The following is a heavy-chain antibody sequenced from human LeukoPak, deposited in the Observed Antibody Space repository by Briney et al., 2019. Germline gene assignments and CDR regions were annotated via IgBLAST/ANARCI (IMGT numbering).Heavy chain of an antibody. V-gene: IGHV3-33*01. Sequence: PGGSLRLSCAASGFTFSSYGMHWVRQAPGKGLEWVAVIWYDGSNKYYADSVKGRFTISRDNSKNTLYLQMNSLRAEDTAVYYCARDSASGDILTGYYTLDYWGQGTLVTASS. D-gene: IGHD3-9*01. CDR3: ARDSASGDILTGYYTLDY. CDR2: IWYDGSNK. CDR1: GFTFSSYG. J-gene: IGHJ4*02.